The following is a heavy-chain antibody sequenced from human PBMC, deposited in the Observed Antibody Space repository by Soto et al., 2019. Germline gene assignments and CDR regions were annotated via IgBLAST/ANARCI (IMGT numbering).Heavy chain of an antibody. V-gene: IGHV3-48*02. CDR3: ARESGLSSSGWFYYFDF. D-gene: IGHD6-19*01. J-gene: IGHJ4*02. CDR1: GFTLSSYS. CDR2: ISGSGGTI. Sequence: EVQLVESGGGMVQPGGSLRVSCAASGFTLSSYSMHWVRQAPGKGLEWVSYISGSGGTIYYADSVKGRFTISRDNAKNSVSVQMNSLRDEDTAVYFCARESGLSSSGWFYYFDFWGQGTRVTVSS.